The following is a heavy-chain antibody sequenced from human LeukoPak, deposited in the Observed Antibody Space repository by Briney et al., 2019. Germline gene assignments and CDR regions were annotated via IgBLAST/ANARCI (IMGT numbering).Heavy chain of an antibody. CDR3: ARGAARGEVDY. CDR1: GGSFSGYY. Sequence: SETLSLTCAVYGGSFSGYYWSWIRQPPGKGLEWIGEINHSGSTNYNPSLKSRVTISVDTSKNQFSLKLSSVTAADTAVYYCARGAARGEVDYWGQGTLVTVSS. V-gene: IGHV4-34*01. J-gene: IGHJ4*02. D-gene: IGHD6-6*01. CDR2: INHSGST.